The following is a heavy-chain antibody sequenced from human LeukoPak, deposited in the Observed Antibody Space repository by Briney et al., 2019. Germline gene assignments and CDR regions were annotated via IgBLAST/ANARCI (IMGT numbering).Heavy chain of an antibody. CDR3: AKVSQYDYYYYGMDV. CDR1: GFTFSSYG. CDR2: ISYDGSNK. Sequence: GRSLRLSCAASGFTFSSYGMHWVRQAPGKGLEWVAVISYDGSNKYYADSVKGRFTISRDNSKNTLYLQMNSLRAEDTAMYYCAKVSQYDYYYYGMDVWGQGTTVTVSS. D-gene: IGHD2/OR15-2a*01. J-gene: IGHJ6*02. V-gene: IGHV3-30*18.